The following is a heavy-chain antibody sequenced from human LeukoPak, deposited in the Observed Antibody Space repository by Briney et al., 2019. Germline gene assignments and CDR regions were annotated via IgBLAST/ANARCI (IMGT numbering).Heavy chain of an antibody. J-gene: IGHJ6*03. CDR1: GGSISCSSYY. V-gene: IGHV4-39*01. CDR2: IYYSGST. D-gene: IGHD5-12*01. CDR3: ARPMWLRGYYYYMDV. Sequence: SETLSLTCSVSGGSISCSSYYWGWIRQPPGKGLEWIGSIYYSGSTYYNPSLKSRVTISVDTSKNQFSLKLSSVTAADTAVYYCARPMWLRGYYYYMDVWGKGTTVTVSS.